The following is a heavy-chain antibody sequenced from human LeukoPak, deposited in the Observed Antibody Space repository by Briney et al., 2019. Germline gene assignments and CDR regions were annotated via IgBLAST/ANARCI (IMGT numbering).Heavy chain of an antibody. CDR2: IIPIFGTA. J-gene: IGHJ4*02. D-gene: IGHD3-10*01. Sequence: ASVKVSCKASGGTFSSYAISWVRQAPGQGLEWMGRIIPIFGTASYAQKFQGRVTITTDESTSTAYMELSSLRSEDTAVYYCATRITMVRGALTFVLYWGQGTLVTVSS. CDR3: ATRITMVRGALTFVLY. V-gene: IGHV1-69*05. CDR1: GGTFSSYA.